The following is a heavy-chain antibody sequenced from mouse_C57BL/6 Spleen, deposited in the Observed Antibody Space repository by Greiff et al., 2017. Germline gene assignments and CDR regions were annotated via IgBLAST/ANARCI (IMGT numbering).Heavy chain of an antibody. J-gene: IGHJ3*01. CDR1: GYTFTSYW. CDR3: ARDYYAGVSVAY. D-gene: IGHD1-1*01. CDR2: VHPSDSDT. V-gene: IGHV1-74*01. Sequence: QVQLQQPGAELVKPGASVKVSCKASGYTFTSYWMHWVKQRPGQGLEWIGRVHPSDSDTNYNKKFKGKATLTVDKSSSTAYMQLSSLTSEDSAVYYCARDYYAGVSVAYWGQGTLVTVSA.